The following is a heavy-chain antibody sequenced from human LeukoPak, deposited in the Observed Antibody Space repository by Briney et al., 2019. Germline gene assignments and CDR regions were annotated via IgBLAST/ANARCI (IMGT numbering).Heavy chain of an antibody. CDR2: IYYSGST. Sequence: SETLSLTCTVSGGSISSGGYYWSWIRQHPGKGLEWIGYIYYSGSTYYNPSPKSRVTISVDTSKNQFSLKLSSVTAADTAVYYCARGLRFLEWLSSYFDYWGQGTLVTVSS. V-gene: IGHV4-31*03. CDR1: GGSISSGGYY. D-gene: IGHD3-3*01. CDR3: ARGLRFLEWLSSYFDY. J-gene: IGHJ4*02.